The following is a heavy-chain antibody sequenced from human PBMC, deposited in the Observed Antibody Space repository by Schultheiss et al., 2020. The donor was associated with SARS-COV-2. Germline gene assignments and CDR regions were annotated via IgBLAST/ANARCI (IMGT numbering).Heavy chain of an antibody. J-gene: IGHJ4*02. CDR2: IYYSGST. D-gene: IGHD3-10*01. CDR1: GGSISSYY. Sequence: SETLSLTCTVSGGSISSYYWSWIRQPPGKGLEWIGYIYYSGSTNYNPSLKSRVTISVDTSKNQFSLKLSSVTAADTAVYYCARDSGGDDYFDYWGQGTLVTVSS. V-gene: IGHV4-59*01. CDR3: ARDSGGDDYFDY.